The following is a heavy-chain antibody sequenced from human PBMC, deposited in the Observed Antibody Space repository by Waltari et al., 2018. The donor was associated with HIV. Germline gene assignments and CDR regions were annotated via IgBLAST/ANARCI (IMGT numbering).Heavy chain of an antibody. V-gene: IGHV3-30*04. D-gene: IGHD6-19*01. CDR1: GFTFSSYA. CDR2: ISYDGSNK. Sequence: QVQLVESGGGVVQPGRSLRLSCAASGFTFSSYAMHWVSQAPGKGLEWVAVISYDGSNKYYADSVKGRFTISRDNSKNTLYLQMNSLRAEDTAVYYCARGNIAVAGPSDYWGQGTLVTVSS. J-gene: IGHJ4*02. CDR3: ARGNIAVAGPSDY.